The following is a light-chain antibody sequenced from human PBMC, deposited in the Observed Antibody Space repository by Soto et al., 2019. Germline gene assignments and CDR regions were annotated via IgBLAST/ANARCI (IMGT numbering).Light chain of an antibody. CDR1: QTLLHSNGYNY. Sequence: DILMTQSPVSLSVTPGEPASISCRASQTLLHSNGYNYLDWYLQKPGQSPQLLIYLGSNRSSGVPDRFSGSGSGTDFTLKISRVEAEDVGVYYCMQALQTPITFGQGTRLEI. CDR2: LGS. J-gene: IGKJ5*01. CDR3: MQALQTPIT. V-gene: IGKV2-28*01.